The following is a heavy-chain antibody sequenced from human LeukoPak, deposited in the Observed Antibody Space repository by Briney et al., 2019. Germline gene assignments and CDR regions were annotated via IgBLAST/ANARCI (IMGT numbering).Heavy chain of an antibody. J-gene: IGHJ5*02. CDR2: IYTSGST. D-gene: IGHD3-22*01. V-gene: IGHV4-61*02. CDR3: ARSGGYYPARNWFDP. Sequence: SQTLSLTCTVSGGSISSGSYYCSWIRQPAGKGLEWIGRIYTSGSTNYNASLKSRVTISVDTSKNQFSLKLSSVTAADTAVYYCARSGGYYPARNWFDPWGQGTLVTVSS. CDR1: GGSISSGSYY.